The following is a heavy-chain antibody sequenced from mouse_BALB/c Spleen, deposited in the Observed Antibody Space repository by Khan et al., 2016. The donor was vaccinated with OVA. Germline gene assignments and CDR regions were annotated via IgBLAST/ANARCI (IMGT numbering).Heavy chain of an antibody. Sequence: QVRLQQSGAELARPGASVKMSCKASGYTFTSYTMHWVKQRPGQGLEWIGYIIPSTVYTTYNQKFKDKATLTADTSSSTAYMQLSSLTSEDSAVYYCARDFHYYGSRGAMDNWGQGTSVTVSS. CDR2: IIPSTVYT. D-gene: IGHD1-1*01. CDR3: ARDFHYYGSRGAMDN. CDR1: GYTFTSYT. V-gene: IGHV1-4*01. J-gene: IGHJ4*01.